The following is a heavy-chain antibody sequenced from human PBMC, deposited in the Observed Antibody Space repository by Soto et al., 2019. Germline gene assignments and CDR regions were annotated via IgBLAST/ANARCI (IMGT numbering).Heavy chain of an antibody. CDR1: GFTFSSYS. Sequence: GESLKISCAASGFTFSSYSINWVRQAPGKGVEWVSSISSSSSYIYYADSVKGRFTISIDNAKNSLYLQVNSLRAEDTAVYYCARADYYDSSGFHYYWGQGTLVTVSS. CDR2: ISSSSSYI. V-gene: IGHV3-21*01. J-gene: IGHJ4*02. CDR3: ARADYYDSSGFHYY. D-gene: IGHD3-22*01.